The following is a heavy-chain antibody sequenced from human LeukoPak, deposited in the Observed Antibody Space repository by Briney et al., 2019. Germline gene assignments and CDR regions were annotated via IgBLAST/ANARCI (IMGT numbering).Heavy chain of an antibody. V-gene: IGHV5-51*01. CDR2: IYPGDSDT. CDR3: ARQIGYSSSWYENYYYYGMDV. J-gene: IGHJ6*02. D-gene: IGHD6-13*01. CDR1: GYSFTSYW. Sequence: GESLKISCKGSGYSFTSYWIGWVRQMPGKGLEWMGIIYPGDSDTRYSPSFQGQVTISADKSISTAYLQWSSLKASDTAMYYCARQIGYSSSWYENYYYYGMDVWGQGTTVTVSS.